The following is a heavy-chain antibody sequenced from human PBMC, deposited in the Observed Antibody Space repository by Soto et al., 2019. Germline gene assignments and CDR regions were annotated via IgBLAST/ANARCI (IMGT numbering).Heavy chain of an antibody. D-gene: IGHD3-10*01. J-gene: IGHJ5*02. CDR2: IIPIFGTA. CDR3: AREIYYGSGSYYTGVDWFDP. V-gene: IGHV1-69*13. CDR1: GGTFSSYA. Sequence: ASVKVSCKASGGTFSSYAISWVRQAPGQGLEWMGGIIPIFGTANYAQKFQGRVTITADESTSTAYMELSSLRSEDTAVYYCAREIYYGSGSYYTGVDWFDPWGQGTLVTVSS.